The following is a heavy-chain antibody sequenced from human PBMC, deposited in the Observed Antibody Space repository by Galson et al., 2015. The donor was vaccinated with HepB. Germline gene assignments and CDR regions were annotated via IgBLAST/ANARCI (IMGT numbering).Heavy chain of an antibody. V-gene: IGHV4-34*01. CDR1: GGFFSGYY. CDR3: ARKDKEQWLVLSYYFDY. Sequence: ETLSLTCAVYGGFFSGYYCSWIRQPPGKGLEWIGEINPDGNTNYNPSLKSRVTISVDTSKNQFSLKLSSVTAADTAVYYCARKDKEQWLVLSYYFDYWGQGTLVTVSS. J-gene: IGHJ4*02. D-gene: IGHD6-19*01. CDR2: INPDGNT.